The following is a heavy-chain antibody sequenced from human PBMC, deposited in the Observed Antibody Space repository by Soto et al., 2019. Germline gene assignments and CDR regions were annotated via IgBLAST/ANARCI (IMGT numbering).Heavy chain of an antibody. CDR2: IYHSGST. CDR1: GGSISSSNW. D-gene: IGHD6-6*01. Sequence: QVQLQESGPGLVKPSGTLSLTCAVSGGSISSSNWWSWVRQPPGKGLEWIGEIYHSGSTNYNPSLKSRVTISVDKSKNQYSLKLSSVTAADTAVYYCARGGYSSSSEYYYYGMDVWGQGTTVTVSS. J-gene: IGHJ6*02. CDR3: ARGGYSSSSEYYYYGMDV. V-gene: IGHV4-4*02.